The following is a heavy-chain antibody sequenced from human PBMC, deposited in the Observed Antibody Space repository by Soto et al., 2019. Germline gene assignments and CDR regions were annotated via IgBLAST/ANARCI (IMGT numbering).Heavy chain of an antibody. CDR3: ARDPGGADFDY. J-gene: IGHJ4*02. Sequence: SETLSLTCTVSGGSISSGDYYWSWIRQPPGKGLEWIGYIYYSGSIYYNPSLKSRVTISVDTSKNQFSLKLSSVTAADTAVYYCARDPGGADFDYWGQGTLVTVSS. D-gene: IGHD3-16*01. V-gene: IGHV4-30-4*01. CDR1: GGSISSGDYY. CDR2: IYYSGSI.